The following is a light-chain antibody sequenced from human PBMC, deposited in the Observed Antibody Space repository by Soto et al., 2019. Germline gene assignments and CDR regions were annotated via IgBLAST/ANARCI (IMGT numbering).Light chain of an antibody. J-gene: IGLJ2*01. CDR3: QVWDSGPDHVV. Sequence: SYELTQPLSMSVAPGQTATITCGGNKIGSKSVQWYQQKSGQAPVLVVYDDSDRPSGIPERFSVSNSGNTATLTISRVEAEDEADYSCQVWDSGPDHVVFGAGTKLAVL. CDR2: DDS. V-gene: IGLV3-21*02. CDR1: KIGSKS.